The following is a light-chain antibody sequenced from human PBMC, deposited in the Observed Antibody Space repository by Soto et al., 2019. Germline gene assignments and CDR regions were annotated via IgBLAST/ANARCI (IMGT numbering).Light chain of an antibody. Sequence: QSALTQPASVSGSPGQSVTISCTGTSNDVGGYNYVSWFQQHPGKVPKLVIFEVNYRPSGVSDRFSGSKSGNTASLTITGLQAEDEADYYCTSCITANTRCVFGSGTKLTVL. CDR2: EVN. V-gene: IGLV2-14*01. J-gene: IGLJ1*01. CDR1: SNDVGGYNY. CDR3: TSCITANTRCV.